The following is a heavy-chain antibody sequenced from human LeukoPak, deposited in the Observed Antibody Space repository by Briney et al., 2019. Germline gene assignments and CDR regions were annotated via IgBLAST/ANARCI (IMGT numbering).Heavy chain of an antibody. CDR1: GFTFSSYT. Sequence: GGSLRLSCAASGFTFSSYTMTWVRQAPGKGLEWVSSISSSSTYIYYADSVKGRFIISRDNAENSLYLQMSSLRAEDTALYYCAREKFASAWFDYWGLGTLVTVSS. CDR3: AREKFASAWFDY. V-gene: IGHV3-21*01. CDR2: ISSSSTYI. D-gene: IGHD6-19*01. J-gene: IGHJ4*02.